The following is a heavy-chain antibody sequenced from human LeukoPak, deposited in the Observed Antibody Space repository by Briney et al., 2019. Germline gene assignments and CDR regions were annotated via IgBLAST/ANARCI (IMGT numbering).Heavy chain of an antibody. Sequence: GGSLRLSCAASGFTVSSNYMSWVRQAPGKGLEWVANIKQDGSEKYYVDSVKGRFTISRDNAKNSLYLQMNSPRAEDTAVYYCARPWDYGGMFDPWGQGTLVTVSS. V-gene: IGHV3-7*01. D-gene: IGHD4-23*01. CDR1: GFTVSSNY. CDR3: ARPWDYGGMFDP. CDR2: IKQDGSEK. J-gene: IGHJ5*02.